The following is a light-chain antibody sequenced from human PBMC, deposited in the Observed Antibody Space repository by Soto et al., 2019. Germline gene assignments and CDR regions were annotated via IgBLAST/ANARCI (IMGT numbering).Light chain of an antibody. CDR1: SSDVGGYNY. CDR2: DVS. Sequence: QSALTQPASVSGSPGQSITISCTGTSSDVGGYNYVSWYQQHPGNAPKLMIYDVSNRPSGVSNRFSGSKSGNTASLTISGLQADDEADYYCSSYTRSSTYVFGTGTKLTVL. J-gene: IGLJ1*01. CDR3: SSYTRSSTYV. V-gene: IGLV2-14*01.